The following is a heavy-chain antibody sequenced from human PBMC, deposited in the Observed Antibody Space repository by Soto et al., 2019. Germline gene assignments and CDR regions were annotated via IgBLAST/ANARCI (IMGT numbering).Heavy chain of an antibody. Sequence: ASVKVSCQASGYTFTSYGISWVRQAPGQGLEWMGGISPIIGTANYAQKLQGRVTITADESTSTAYMELSSLRSEDTAVYYCARPHECSSTSCYAHDAFDIWGQGTMVTVSS. J-gene: IGHJ3*02. D-gene: IGHD2-2*01. CDR3: ARPHECSSTSCYAHDAFDI. CDR1: GYTFTSYG. CDR2: ISPIIGTA. V-gene: IGHV1-69*13.